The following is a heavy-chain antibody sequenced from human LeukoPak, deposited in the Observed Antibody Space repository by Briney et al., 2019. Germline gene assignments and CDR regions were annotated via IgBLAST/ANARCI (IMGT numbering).Heavy chain of an antibody. CDR1: GGSISSGGYY. D-gene: IGHD6-13*01. J-gene: IGHJ4*02. CDR3: ARDCSRWLRLDF. CDR2: IYYSGST. V-gene: IGHV4-31*03. Sequence: SETLSLTCTVSGGSISSGGYYWSWIRQHPGKGLEWIGYIYYSGSTYYNPSLKSRTTISTDTSKNQFSLKLYSVTSADTAVYYCARDCSRWLRLDFWGQGNLVTVSS.